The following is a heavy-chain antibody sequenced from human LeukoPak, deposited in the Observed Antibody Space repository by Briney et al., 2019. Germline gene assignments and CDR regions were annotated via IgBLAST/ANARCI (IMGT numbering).Heavy chain of an antibody. J-gene: IGHJ4*02. CDR2: ISYDGSNK. Sequence: GGSLRLSCAASGFTFSSYGMHWVRQAPGKGLEWVAVISYDGSNKYYADSVKGRFTISRDNSKNTLYLQMNSLRAEDTAVYYCANEIGYCSSTSCYGFDYWGQGTLVTVSS. V-gene: IGHV3-30*18. CDR1: GFTFSSYG. CDR3: ANEIGYCSSTSCYGFDY. D-gene: IGHD2-2*01.